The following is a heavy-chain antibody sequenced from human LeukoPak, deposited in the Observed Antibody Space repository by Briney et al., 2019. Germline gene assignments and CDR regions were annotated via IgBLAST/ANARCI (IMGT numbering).Heavy chain of an antibody. J-gene: IGHJ6*02. CDR2: INWNSASL. Sequence: GGSLRLSCAASGFTFDDYAMHWVRQAPGKGLEWVSGINWNSASLAYADSVKGRFTNSRDNAKNSLYLQMNSLRAEDTALYYCAKDRAAAGRYGMDVWGQGTTVTVSS. V-gene: IGHV3-9*01. CDR3: AKDRAAAGRYGMDV. CDR1: GFTFDDYA. D-gene: IGHD6-13*01.